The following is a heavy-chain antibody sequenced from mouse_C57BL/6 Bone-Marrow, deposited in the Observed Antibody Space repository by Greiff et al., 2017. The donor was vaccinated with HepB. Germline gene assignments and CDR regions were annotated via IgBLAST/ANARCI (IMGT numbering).Heavy chain of an antibody. CDR1: GFTFSSYG. CDR3: ARHYGSSYYAMDY. V-gene: IGHV5-6*01. D-gene: IGHD1-1*01. J-gene: IGHJ4*01. CDR2: ISSGGSYT. Sequence: DVHLVESGGDLVKPGGSLKLSCAASGFTFSSYGMSWVRQTPDKRLEWVATISSGGSYTYYPDSVKGRFTISRDNAKNTLYLQMSSLKSEDTAMYYCARHYGSSYYAMDYWGQGTSVTVSS.